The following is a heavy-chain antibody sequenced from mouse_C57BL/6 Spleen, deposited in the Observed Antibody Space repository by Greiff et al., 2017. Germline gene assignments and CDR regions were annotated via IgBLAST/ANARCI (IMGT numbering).Heavy chain of an antibody. D-gene: IGHD1-1*01. CDR2: IYPGSGST. V-gene: IGHV1-55*01. CDR1: GYTFTSYW. Sequence: QVQLQQPGAELVKPGASVKMSCKASGYTFTSYWITWVKQRPGQGLEWIGDIYPGSGSTNYNEKFKSKATLTVDTSSSTAYMQLSSLTSEDSAVYYGARGITTVVAPFDHWGQGTTPTVSS. J-gene: IGHJ2*01. CDR3: ARGITTVVAPFDH.